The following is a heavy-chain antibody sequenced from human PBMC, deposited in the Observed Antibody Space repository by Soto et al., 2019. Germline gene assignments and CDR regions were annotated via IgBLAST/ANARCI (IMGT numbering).Heavy chain of an antibody. CDR2: ITADGGP. D-gene: IGHD2-15*01. CDR3: ATLVSCSGSSCQYDAFAI. V-gene: IGHV3-23*01. CDR1: GFTVSSHA. J-gene: IGHJ3*02. Sequence: EVQVLESGGGLVQPGGSLRLSCEGSGFTVSSHAMTWIRQAPGQGPEWVSTITADGGPYADSVKGRFAMSRETSDSTLDLQMNSLGAEDTAAYSCATLVSCSGSSCQYDAFAIRGEGTMVIVS.